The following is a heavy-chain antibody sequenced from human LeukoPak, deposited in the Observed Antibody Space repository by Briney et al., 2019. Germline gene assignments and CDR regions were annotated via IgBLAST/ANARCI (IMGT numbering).Heavy chain of an antibody. CDR1: GGTFSSYA. Sequence: SVKVSCRASGGTFSSYAISWVRQAPGQGLEWMGGIIPIFGTANYAQKFQGRVTITADESTSTAYMELSSLRSEDTAVYYCARDGPARITMVRGVIFDPWGQGTLVTVSS. V-gene: IGHV1-69*13. CDR3: ARDGPARITMVRGVIFDP. CDR2: IIPIFGTA. J-gene: IGHJ5*02. D-gene: IGHD3-10*01.